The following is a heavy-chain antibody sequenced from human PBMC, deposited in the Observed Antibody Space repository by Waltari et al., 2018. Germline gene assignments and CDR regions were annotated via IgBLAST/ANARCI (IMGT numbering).Heavy chain of an antibody. CDR2: ISWNSGSI. CDR3: AKDKSSGWYLDY. J-gene: IGHJ4*02. V-gene: IGHV3-9*01. Sequence: EVQLVESGGGLVQPGRSLRLSCAASGFPFDDYAMHWVRQAPGKGLEWVSGISWNSGSIGYADSVKGRFTISRDNAKNSLYLQMNSLRAEDTALYYCAKDKSSGWYLDYWGQGTLVTVSS. D-gene: IGHD6-19*01. CDR1: GFPFDDYA.